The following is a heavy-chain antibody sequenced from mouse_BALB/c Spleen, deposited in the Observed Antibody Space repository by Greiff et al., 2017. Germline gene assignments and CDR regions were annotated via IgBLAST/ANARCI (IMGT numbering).Heavy chain of an antibody. CDR2: INPSSGYT. CDR3: ASYYGNYGAMDY. CDR1: GYTFTSYT. Sequence: QVQLKESGAELARPGASVKMSCKASGYTFTSYTMHWVKQRPGQGLEWIGYINPSSGYTNYNQKFKDKATLTADKSSSTAYMQLSSLTSEDSAVYYCASYYGNYGAMDYWGQGTSVTVSS. J-gene: IGHJ4*01. V-gene: IGHV1-4*01. D-gene: IGHD2-1*01.